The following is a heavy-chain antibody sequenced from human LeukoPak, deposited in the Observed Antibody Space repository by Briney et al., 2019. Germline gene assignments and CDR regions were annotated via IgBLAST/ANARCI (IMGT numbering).Heavy chain of an antibody. D-gene: IGHD2-15*01. Sequence: GGSLRLSCPVSEITFSKYWIHWVRQAPGKGLLWVSRISSDWTTTTYADFVKGRFTISRDDAKNMVYLQMNSLRVEDTAVYHCLVIIVGSSSQYWGQGTLVTVSS. CDR3: LVIIVGSSSQY. CDR2: ISSDWTTT. J-gene: IGHJ1*01. V-gene: IGHV3-74*01. CDR1: EITFSKYW.